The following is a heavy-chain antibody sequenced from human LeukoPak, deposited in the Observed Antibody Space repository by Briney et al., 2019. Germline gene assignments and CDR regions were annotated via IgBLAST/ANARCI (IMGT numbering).Heavy chain of an antibody. CDR3: ARENGIAAAGTYD. V-gene: IGHV4-59*12. CDR2: IYYSGST. D-gene: IGHD6-13*01. J-gene: IGHJ4*02. CDR1: GGFISSYY. Sequence: SETLSLTCTVSGGFISSYYWSWIRQPPGKGLEWIGYIYYSGSTNYNPSLKSRVTMSVDTSKNQFSLKLSSVTAADTAVYYCARENGIAAAGTYDWGQGTLVTVSS.